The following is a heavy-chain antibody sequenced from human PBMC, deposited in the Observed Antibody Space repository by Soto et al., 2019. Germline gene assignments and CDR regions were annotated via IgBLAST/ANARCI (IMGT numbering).Heavy chain of an antibody. CDR1: GGSISSYY. V-gene: IGHV4-59*08. CDR3: ARHYSPAAGRKNWFDP. D-gene: IGHD6-13*01. J-gene: IGHJ5*02. Sequence: SETLSLTCTVSGGSISSYYWSWIRQPPGKGLEWIGYIYYSGSTNYNPSLKSRVTISVDTSKNQFSLKLSSVTAADTAVYYCARHYSPAAGRKNWFDPWGQGTLVTVS. CDR2: IYYSGST.